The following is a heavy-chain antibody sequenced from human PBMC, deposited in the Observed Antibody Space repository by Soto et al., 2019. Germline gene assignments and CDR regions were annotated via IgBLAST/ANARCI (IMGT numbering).Heavy chain of an antibody. Sequence: QLQLQESGSGLVKPSQTLSLTCAVSGGSISSGGYSWSWIRQPPGKGLEWIGYIYHSGSTYYNPSLXRXVXRXXDRSKNQFSLKLSSVTAADTAVYYCASGLVTTLHYWGQGTLVTVSS. CDR2: IYHSGST. CDR1: GGSISSGGYS. D-gene: IGHD4-17*01. V-gene: IGHV4-30-2*01. J-gene: IGHJ4*02. CDR3: ASGLVTTLHY.